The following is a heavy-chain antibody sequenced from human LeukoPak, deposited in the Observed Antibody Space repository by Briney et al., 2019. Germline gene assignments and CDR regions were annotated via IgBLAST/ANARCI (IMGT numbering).Heavy chain of an antibody. Sequence: PGGSLRLSCAASGFTFSSYWMSWVRQVPGKGLEWVANIKKDGSETYYVDSVKGRFTISRDNAKNSLYLQMNSLRAEDTAMYYCARGRYSGTTSYFDYWGQGTLVTVSS. CDR2: IKKDGSET. V-gene: IGHV3-7*03. D-gene: IGHD5-12*01. CDR1: GFTFSSYW. CDR3: ARGRYSGTTSYFDY. J-gene: IGHJ4*02.